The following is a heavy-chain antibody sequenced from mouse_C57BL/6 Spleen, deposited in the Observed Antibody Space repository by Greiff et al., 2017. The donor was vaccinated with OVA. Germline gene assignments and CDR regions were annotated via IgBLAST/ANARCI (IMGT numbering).Heavy chain of an antibody. CDR1: GFTFSSYG. CDR2: ISSGGSYT. J-gene: IGHJ2*01. CDR3: ARHKGSTMITN. D-gene: IGHD2-4*01. V-gene: IGHV5-6*02. Sequence: DVKLVESGGDLVKPGGSLKLSCAASGFTFSSYGMSWVRQTPDKRLEWVATISSGGSYTYYPDSVKGRFTISRDNAKNTLYLQMSSLKSEDTAMYYCARHKGSTMITNWGKGTTLTVSS.